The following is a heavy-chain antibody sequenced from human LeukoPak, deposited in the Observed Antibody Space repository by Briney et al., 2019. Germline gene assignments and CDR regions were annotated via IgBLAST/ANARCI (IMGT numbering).Heavy chain of an antibody. D-gene: IGHD3-16*01. CDR3: ARDLHGSRGEFDY. V-gene: IGHV6-1*01. Sequence: SQTLSLTCAISGDSVTSGIWNWIRQSPSRGLEWLGRTYHWSKWFNDYAVSVESRMTINADASRNQFSLQLNSVTPEDTAVYYCARDLHGSRGEFDYWGQGTLVTVSS. CDR2: TYHWSKWFN. CDR1: GDSVTSGI. J-gene: IGHJ4*02.